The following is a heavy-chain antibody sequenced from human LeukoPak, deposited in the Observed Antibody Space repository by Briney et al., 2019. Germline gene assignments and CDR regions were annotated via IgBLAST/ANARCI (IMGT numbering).Heavy chain of an antibody. CDR3: ARAPVGYDSSGYRHFDY. CDR1: GFTFSSHW. J-gene: IGHJ4*02. Sequence: GGSLRLSCGASGFTFSSHWMSWVRQAPGKGLEWVANIKEDGSEKNYVDSVKGRFTVSRDNAKNSLYLQMNSLRVGDTAVYYCARAPVGYDSSGYRHFDYWGQGTLVTVSS. CDR2: IKEDGSEK. D-gene: IGHD3-22*01. V-gene: IGHV3-7*01.